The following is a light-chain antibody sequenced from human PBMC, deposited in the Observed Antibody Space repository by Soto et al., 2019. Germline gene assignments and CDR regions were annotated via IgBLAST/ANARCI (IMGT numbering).Light chain of an antibody. J-gene: IGKJ3*01. CDR3: QQYGSSLFT. Sequence: EMVLTQSPGTLSLSPGERATLSCRASQSVSSSYLAWYQQKPGQAPRLLIYGASSRATGIPDRFSGSGSGSDFTLTIIRLEQEDFSVYYCQQYGSSLFTFGPVTKVDIK. CDR1: QSVSSSY. V-gene: IGKV3-20*01. CDR2: GAS.